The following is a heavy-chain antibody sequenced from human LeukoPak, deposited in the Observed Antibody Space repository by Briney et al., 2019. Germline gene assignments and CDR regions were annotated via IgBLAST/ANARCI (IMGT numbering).Heavy chain of an antibody. V-gene: IGHV1-2*02. CDR1: GYLFTGYY. D-gene: IGHD2-2*01. CDR2: INPNNGGT. J-gene: IGHJ6*03. CDR3: ARDAQFTVVVPAAKLNYMDV. Sequence: GASVKVSCKASGYLFTGYYIHWVRQVPGQGLEWMGWINPNNGGTNYAQKFEGRVIMTRDTSRTVYMEVRRLRSDDTAIYYCARDAQFTVVVPAAKLNYMDVWGKGTTVTVSS.